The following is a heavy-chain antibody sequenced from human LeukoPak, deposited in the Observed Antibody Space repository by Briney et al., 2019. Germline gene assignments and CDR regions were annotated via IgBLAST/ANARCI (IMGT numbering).Heavy chain of an antibody. V-gene: IGHV4-39*07. CDR1: GGSISSSSYY. CDR3: ALEESNWFDP. J-gene: IGHJ5*02. CDR2: IYYSGST. Sequence: SETLSLTCTVSGGSISSSSYYWGWIRQPPGKGLEWIGSIYYSGSTYYNPSLKSRVTISVDTSKNQFSLKLSSVTAADTAVYYCALEESNWFDPWGQGTLVTVSS.